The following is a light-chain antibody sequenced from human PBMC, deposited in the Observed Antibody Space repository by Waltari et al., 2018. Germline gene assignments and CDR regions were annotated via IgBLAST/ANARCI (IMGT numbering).Light chain of an antibody. J-gene: IGKJ3*01. CDR3: QQAISFPPT. Sequence: TCPASQDVARWLASYQLKPGNAANLLIYAASSLHSGVPSRFSGSGSGTEFTLSISSLQPDDFATYCSQQAISFPPTFGPGTTVDIK. CDR2: AAS. CDR1: QDVARW. V-gene: IGKV1D-12*01.